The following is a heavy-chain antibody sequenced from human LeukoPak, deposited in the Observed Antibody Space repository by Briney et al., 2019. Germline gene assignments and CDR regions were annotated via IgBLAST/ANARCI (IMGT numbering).Heavy chain of an antibody. Sequence: GGSLRLSCAASGFTFSNYGMHWVRQAPGQGLEWVSIISYDGSNQYYADSVRGRFTISRDNSKNTLYLQMNSLRAEDTALYFCAKGGLYYDSSGLDYWGQGTLVTVSS. CDR2: ISYDGSNQ. CDR1: GFTFSNYG. V-gene: IGHV3-30*18. D-gene: IGHD3-22*01. CDR3: AKGGLYYDSSGLDY. J-gene: IGHJ4*02.